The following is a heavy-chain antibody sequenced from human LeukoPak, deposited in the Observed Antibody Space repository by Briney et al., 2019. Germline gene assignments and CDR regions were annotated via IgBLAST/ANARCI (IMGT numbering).Heavy chain of an antibody. J-gene: IGHJ4*02. CDR3: AKDPYGTRYFDY. Sequence: PGGSLRLSCAASGFTFSSYWMHWVRQAPGKGLVWVSRINSDGSSTSYADSVKGRFTISRDNSKNTVYLQMNSLRAEDTAVYYCAKDPYGTRYFDYWSPGTLVTVSS. D-gene: IGHD2-2*01. CDR1: GFTFSSYW. CDR2: INSDGSST. V-gene: IGHV3-74*01.